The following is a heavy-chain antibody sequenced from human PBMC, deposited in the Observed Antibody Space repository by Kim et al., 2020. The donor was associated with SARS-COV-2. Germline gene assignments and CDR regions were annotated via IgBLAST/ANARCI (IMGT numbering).Heavy chain of an antibody. V-gene: IGHV1-46*01. Sequence: YEHKLQDRVTVTRDTSTSTLYMELSSLRSEDTAVYYCAREIAPAGKTFDYWGQGTLVTVSS. CDR3: AREIAPAGKTFDY. D-gene: IGHD6-13*01. J-gene: IGHJ4*02.